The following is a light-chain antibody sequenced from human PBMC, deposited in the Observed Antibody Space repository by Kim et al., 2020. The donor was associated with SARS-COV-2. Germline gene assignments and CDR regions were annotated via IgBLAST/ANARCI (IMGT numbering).Light chain of an antibody. CDR3: LQHSTYPWT. J-gene: IGKJ5*01. CDR2: GAS. V-gene: IGKV1-17*01. CDR1: QDIRND. Sequence: DIQMTQSPSSLSASVGDRVTITCRASQDIRNDLGWYQQNPGRAPKRLIYGASSLQSGVPSRFSGSGSGTEFTLTISSVQPEDFATYFCLQHSTYPWTFGQGTRLEIK.